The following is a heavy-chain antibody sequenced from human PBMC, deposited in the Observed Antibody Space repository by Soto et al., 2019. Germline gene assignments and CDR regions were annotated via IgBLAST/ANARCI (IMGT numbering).Heavy chain of an antibody. CDR1: GFTFSSHW. CDR2: IKEDGSEK. D-gene: IGHD2-21*01. V-gene: IGHV3-7*05. Sequence: PWGSLRLSCVASGFTFSSHWMSWVRQAPGKGLEWVANIKEDGSEKGCVDSVKGRFTISRDNAKNSLYLQMNSLRAEDTAVYYCARDPLRRDGFNSLDHWGQGTLVTVSS. J-gene: IGHJ4*02. CDR3: ARDPLRRDGFNSLDH.